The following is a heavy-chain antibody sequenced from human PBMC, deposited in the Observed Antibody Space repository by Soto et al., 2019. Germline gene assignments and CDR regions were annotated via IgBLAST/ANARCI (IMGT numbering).Heavy chain of an antibody. V-gene: IGHV3-30*18. J-gene: IGHJ4*02. CDR2: ISYDGSNK. CDR1: GFTFSSYG. D-gene: IGHD4-17*01. Sequence: PGGSLRLSCAASGFTFSSYGMHWVRQAPGKGLEWVAVISYDGSNKYYADSVKGRFTISRDNSENTLYLQMNSLRAEDTAVYYCAKPDLDYGDYVADYWGQGTLVTVSS. CDR3: AKPDLDYGDYVADY.